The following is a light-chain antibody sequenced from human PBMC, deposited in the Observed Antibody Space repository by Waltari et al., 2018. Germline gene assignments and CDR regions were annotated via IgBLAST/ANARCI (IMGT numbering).Light chain of an antibody. V-gene: IGLV1-47*01. CDR3: ATWDDSLSNWA. CDR1: TSNIGTNY. Sequence: QSVLTQPPSASGTPGQRVIISCSGSTSNIGTNYVYLYQHVPGTAPKLLILRNSQRPSGVPERFSGSRSGTSASLAISGLRSEDEADYFCATWDDSLSNWAFGGGTKVTVL. CDR2: RNS. J-gene: IGLJ3*02.